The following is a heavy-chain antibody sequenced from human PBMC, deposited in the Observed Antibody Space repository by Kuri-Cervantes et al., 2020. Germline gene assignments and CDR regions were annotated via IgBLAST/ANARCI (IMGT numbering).Heavy chain of an antibody. CDR1: GFTFSSYA. V-gene: IGHV3-33*01. Sequence: GESLKISCAASGFTFSSYAMHWVRQAPGKGLEWVAVIWYDGSNKYYADSVKGRFTISRDNSKNTLYLQMNSLRAEDTAVYYCARDRDPIVVVIGYFQHWGQGARVTVSS. J-gene: IGHJ1*01. CDR3: ARDRDPIVVVIGYFQH. CDR2: IWYDGSNK. D-gene: IGHD3-22*01.